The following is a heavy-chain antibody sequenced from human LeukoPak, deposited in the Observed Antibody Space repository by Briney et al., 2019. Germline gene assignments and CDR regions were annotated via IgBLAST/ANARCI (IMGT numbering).Heavy chain of an antibody. CDR1: VGTFSSYA. D-gene: IGHD6-6*01. CDR3: ARGGIASRQNYYYMDV. V-gene: IGHV1-69*05. CDR2: IIPIFGTA. J-gene: IGHJ6*03. Sequence: SVKVSCKASVGTFSSYAISWVRQAPGQGLEWMGGIIPIFGTANYAQKFQGRVTITTDESTSTAYMELSSLRSEDTAVYYCARGGIASRQNYYYMDVWGKGTTVTVSS.